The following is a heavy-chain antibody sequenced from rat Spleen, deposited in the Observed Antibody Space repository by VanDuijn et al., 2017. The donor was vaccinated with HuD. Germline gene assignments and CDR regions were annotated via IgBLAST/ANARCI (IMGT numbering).Heavy chain of an antibody. J-gene: IGHJ2*01. CDR1: GFTFTDFY. D-gene: IGHD1-4*01. CDR3: AKSRINYPAEGDY. V-gene: IGHV7-7*01. Sequence: EVKLLESGGGLVQPGGSMRLSCAASGFTFTDFYMNWIRQPAGRAPEWLGFIRNKANGYTTEYNPSVKGRFTISRDNSQDMLYLQMNTLKPEDTATYYCAKSRINYPAEGDYWGQGVMVTVSS. CDR2: IRNKANGYTT.